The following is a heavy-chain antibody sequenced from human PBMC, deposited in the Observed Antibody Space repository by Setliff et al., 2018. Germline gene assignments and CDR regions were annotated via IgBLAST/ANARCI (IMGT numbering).Heavy chain of an antibody. V-gene: IGHV3-23*01. D-gene: IGHD3-22*01. CDR2: ITGSGAGT. CDR3: AKGGGGNYDSSAIGYYYYYYYMDV. J-gene: IGHJ6*03. Sequence: GGSLRLSCVTSGFTFSHARMSWVRQAPGKGLEWVSGITGSGAGTYYADSVEGRFTISRDNSDNTLYLEMISPRAEDTAVYYCAKGGGGNYDSSAIGYYYYYYYMDVWGKGTTVTVSS. CDR1: GFTFSHAR.